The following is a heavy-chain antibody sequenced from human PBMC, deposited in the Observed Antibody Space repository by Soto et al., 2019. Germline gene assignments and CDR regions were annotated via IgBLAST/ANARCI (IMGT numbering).Heavy chain of an antibody. J-gene: IGHJ5*02. CDR3: AKGATIVVATSGWFET. CDR1: VCTFSSYS. Sequence: GGSXRLSCAASVCTFSSYSISWVRHATGKGLELVSAISGSGGSTYYADSVKGRFTISRYNSKNTLYLQMNSLRAEDTAVYYCAKGATIVVATSGWFETWGQGTLVTVYS. D-gene: IGHD2-2*01. CDR2: ISGSGGST. V-gene: IGHV3-23*01.